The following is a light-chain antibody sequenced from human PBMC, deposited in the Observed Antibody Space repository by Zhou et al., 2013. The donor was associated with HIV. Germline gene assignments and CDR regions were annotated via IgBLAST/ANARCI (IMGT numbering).Light chain of an antibody. J-gene: IGKJ3*01. CDR3: QQHDTLPLT. CDR2: EGS. CDR1: QGISSW. Sequence: DIQMTQSPSSVSASVGDRVTITCRASQGISSWLAWYQQKPGKAPKLLIYEGSNLETGVPSRFSGSGSGTDFTFTISSLQPEDIAVYYCQQHDTLPLTFGPGTKVDIK. V-gene: IGKV1-33*01.